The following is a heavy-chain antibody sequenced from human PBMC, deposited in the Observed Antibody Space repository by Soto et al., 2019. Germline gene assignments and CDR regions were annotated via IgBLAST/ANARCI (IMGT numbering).Heavy chain of an antibody. CDR3: AIDALYSDILTGSPRGHGMDV. D-gene: IGHD3-9*01. CDR2: IYADGTT. V-gene: IGHV3-53*02. J-gene: IGHJ6*02. CDR1: GFSVSYNS. Sequence: EVQLVETGGGLIQPGGSLRLSCAVTGFSVSYNSLTWVRQARGKGLEWVSVIYADGTTYYADSVRGRFTISRDTSKNTLSHKMSSLRIEDTVVYYCAIDALYSDILTGSPRGHGMDVWGQGTTVTVSS.